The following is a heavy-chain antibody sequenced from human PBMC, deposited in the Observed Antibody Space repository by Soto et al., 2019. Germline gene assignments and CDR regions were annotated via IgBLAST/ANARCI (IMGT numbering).Heavy chain of an antibody. CDR3: AILEDSSGWYEYYYGMDV. CDR2: MNPNSGNT. V-gene: IGHV1-8*01. Sequence: ASVKVSCKASGYTFTSYDINWVRQATGQGLEWMGWMNPNSGNTGYAQKFQGRVTMTRNTSISTAYMELSSLRSEDTAVYYCAILEDSSGWYEYYYGMDVWGQGTTVTVSS. CDR1: GYTFTSYD. J-gene: IGHJ6*02. D-gene: IGHD6-19*01.